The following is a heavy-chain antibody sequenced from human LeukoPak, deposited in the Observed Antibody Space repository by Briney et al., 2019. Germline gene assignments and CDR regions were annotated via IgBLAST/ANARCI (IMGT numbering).Heavy chain of an antibody. J-gene: IGHJ4*02. CDR1: GGSISSYY. CDR2: IYYSGST. V-gene: IGHV4-59*08. Sequence: PSETLSLTCTVSGGSISSYYWSWIRQPPGKGLEWIGYIYYSGSTNYNPSLKSRVTISVDTSKNQFSLKLSSVTAADTAVYYCARHRYRDPFFDYWGQGTLVTVS. D-gene: IGHD1-20*01. CDR3: ARHRYRDPFFDY.